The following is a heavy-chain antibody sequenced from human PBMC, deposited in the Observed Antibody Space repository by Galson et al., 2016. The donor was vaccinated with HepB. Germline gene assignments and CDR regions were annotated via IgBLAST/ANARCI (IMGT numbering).Heavy chain of an antibody. CDR3: AKYPTDHVAGWTALNS. D-gene: IGHD3/OR15-3a*01. V-gene: IGHV3-23*01. Sequence: SLRLSCAASGFSLTGYAMSWVRQAPGEGLEWVSGIDVPGDSIYYTNSVRGRFPISRDNAKNTLYLQMHSLRVADTAVYFCAKYPTDHVAGWTALNSWGQGTLVTVSS. J-gene: IGHJ4*02. CDR2: IDVPGDSI. CDR1: GFSLTGYA.